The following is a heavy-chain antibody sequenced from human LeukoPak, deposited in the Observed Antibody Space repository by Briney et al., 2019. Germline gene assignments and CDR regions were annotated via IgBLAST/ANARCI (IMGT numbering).Heavy chain of an antibody. Sequence: PGGSLRLSCAASGFTFSSYGMHWVRQAPGKGLEWVAFIRYDGSNKYYADSVKGRFTISRDNSKNTLYLQMNSLRAEDTAVYYCAKDQDGYSSICMDVWGKGTTVTVSS. V-gene: IGHV3-30*02. J-gene: IGHJ6*03. D-gene: IGHD6-13*01. CDR2: IRYDGSNK. CDR3: AKDQDGYSSICMDV. CDR1: GFTFSSYG.